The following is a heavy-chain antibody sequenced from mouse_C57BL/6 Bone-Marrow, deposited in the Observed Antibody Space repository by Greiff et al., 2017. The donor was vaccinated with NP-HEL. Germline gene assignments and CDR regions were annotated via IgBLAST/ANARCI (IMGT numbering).Heavy chain of an antibody. CDR2: ISNLAYSI. Sequence: EVQVVESGGGLVQPGGSLKLSCAASGFTFSDYGMAWVRQAPRQGPEWVAFISNLAYSIYYADTVTGRFTISRENAKNTLYLEMSSLRSEDTAMYYCARHGYYGYWYFDVWGTGTTVTVSS. D-gene: IGHD1-1*01. J-gene: IGHJ1*03. CDR1: GFTFSDYG. V-gene: IGHV5-15*01. CDR3: ARHGYYGYWYFDV.